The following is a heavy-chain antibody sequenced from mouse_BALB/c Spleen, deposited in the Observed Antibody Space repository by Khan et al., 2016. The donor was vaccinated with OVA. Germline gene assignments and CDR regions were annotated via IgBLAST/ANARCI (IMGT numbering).Heavy chain of an antibody. CDR3: APAGTGDYFDY. D-gene: IGHD4-1*01. J-gene: IGHJ2*01. V-gene: IGHV14-3*02. CDR2: IDPANDNS. CDR1: GFNIKDTH. Sequence: VRLQQSGAELVKPGASVKLSCTASGFNIKDTHMHWVKQGPEQGLEWIGRIDPANDNSKYDPRFQGKATITADTSSNTAYLHLSSLTSEDTAVYYCAPAGTGDYFDYWGQGTTLTVSS.